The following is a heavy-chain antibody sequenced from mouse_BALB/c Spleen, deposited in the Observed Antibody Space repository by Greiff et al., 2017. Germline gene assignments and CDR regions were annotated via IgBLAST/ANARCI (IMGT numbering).Heavy chain of an antibody. CDR3: ARYDYDEAWFAY. CDR1: GFSLTSYG. V-gene: IGHV2-9*02. CDR2: IWAGGST. J-gene: IGHJ3*01. D-gene: IGHD2-4*01. Sequence: QVQLKESGPGLVAPSQSLSITCTVSGFSLTSYGVHWVRQPPGKGLEWLGVIWAGGSTNYNSALMSRLSISKDNSKSQVFLKMNSLQTDDTAMYYCARYDYDEAWFAYWGQGTLVTVSA.